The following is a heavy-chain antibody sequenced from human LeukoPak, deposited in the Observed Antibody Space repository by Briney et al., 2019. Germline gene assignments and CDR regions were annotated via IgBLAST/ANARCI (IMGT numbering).Heavy chain of an antibody. Sequence: VGSLRLSCAASGFTFSSYSMNWVRQAPGKGLEWVSSISSTSTYIYYADSVKGRFTISRDNAKNSLYLQVNSLRAEDTAVYYCARGGFGELYWGQGTLVTVSS. CDR3: ARGGFGELY. CDR2: ISSTSTYI. J-gene: IGHJ4*02. CDR1: GFTFSSYS. D-gene: IGHD3-10*01. V-gene: IGHV3-21*01.